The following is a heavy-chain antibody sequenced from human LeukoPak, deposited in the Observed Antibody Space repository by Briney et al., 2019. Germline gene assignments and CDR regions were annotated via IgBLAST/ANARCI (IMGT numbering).Heavy chain of an antibody. CDR2: IYSGGST. CDR3: ARDPVSREDYGGNPEDY. V-gene: IGHV3-53*01. Sequence: GGSLRLSCAASGFTVSSNYMSWVRQAPGKGLEWVSVIYSGGSTYYADSVKGRFTISRDNSKNTLYLQMNSLRAEDTAVYYCARDPVSREDYGGNPEDYWGQGTLVTVSS. J-gene: IGHJ4*02. CDR1: GFTVSSNY. D-gene: IGHD4-23*01.